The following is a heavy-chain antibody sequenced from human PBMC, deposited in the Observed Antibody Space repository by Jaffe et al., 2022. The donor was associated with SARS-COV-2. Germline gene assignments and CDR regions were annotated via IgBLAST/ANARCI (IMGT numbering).Heavy chain of an antibody. CDR3: ARDLGRYSYGFGGMDV. D-gene: IGHD5-18*01. J-gene: IGHJ6*02. Sequence: EVQLVESGGGLVQPGGSLRLSCAASGFTFSSYDMHWVRQATGKGLEWVSAIGTAGDPYYPGSVKGRFTISRENAKNSLYLQMNSLRAGDTAVYYCARDLGRYSYGFGGMDVWGQGTTVTVSS. V-gene: IGHV3-13*05. CDR2: IGTAGDP. CDR1: GFTFSSYD.